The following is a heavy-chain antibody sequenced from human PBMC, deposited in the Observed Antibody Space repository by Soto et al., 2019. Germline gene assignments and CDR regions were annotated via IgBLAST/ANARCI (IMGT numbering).Heavy chain of an antibody. D-gene: IGHD3-22*01. CDR3: ARYLYDSSGYYRFDY. Sequence: QVQLQESGPGLVKPSGTLSLTCAVSGGSISSSNWWSWVRQPLGKGLEWIGEIYHSGSTNYNPSLKSRVTISVDKSKHQFSLKLSSVTAADTGVYYCARYLYDSSGYYRFDYWGQGTLVTVSS. V-gene: IGHV4-4*02. CDR2: IYHSGST. J-gene: IGHJ4*02. CDR1: GGSISSSNW.